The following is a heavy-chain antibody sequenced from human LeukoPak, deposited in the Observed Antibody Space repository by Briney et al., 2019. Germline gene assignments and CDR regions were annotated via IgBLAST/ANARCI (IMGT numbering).Heavy chain of an antibody. CDR2: ISTTSSYI. D-gene: IGHD3-22*01. CDR1: GFTFSTYS. Sequence: GGSLRLSCAASGFTFSTYSMNWVRQAPGKGLEWVSCISTTSSYIYYADSVKGRFTISRDNAKNSLFLQMNSLRAEDTAVYYCARDSYYYDSSGYYYPHYFGYWGQGTLVTVSS. CDR3: ARDSYYYDSSGYYYPHYFGY. J-gene: IGHJ4*02. V-gene: IGHV3-21*01.